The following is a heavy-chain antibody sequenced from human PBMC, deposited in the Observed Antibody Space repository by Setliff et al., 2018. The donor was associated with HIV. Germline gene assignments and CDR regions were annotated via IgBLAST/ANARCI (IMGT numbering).Heavy chain of an antibody. J-gene: IGHJ4*02. V-gene: IGHV3-7*03. D-gene: IGHD6-19*01. CDR2: INQDGSEK. CDR3: ARDVAVAATEF. CDR1: GFTFRSYW. Sequence: GGSLRLSCAVSGFTFRSYWMSWVRQAPGKGLEWVAHINQDGSEKNHVDSAKGRFTISRDNARNLVYLQMNSLKGDDTAVYYCARDVAVAATEFWGQGIQVTVSS.